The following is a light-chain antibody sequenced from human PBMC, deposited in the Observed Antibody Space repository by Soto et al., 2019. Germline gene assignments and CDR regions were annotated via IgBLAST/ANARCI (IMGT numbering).Light chain of an antibody. CDR3: HQAKICPPT. J-gene: IGKJ4*02. CDR2: AAS. Sequence: QFTQSPSAVSASVAHEVTITFRSTQGIGSWLAWYQQMPGRAPKLLIYAASSLRNGVPSRFGANGSGTDFTLTITSLQPEDFATYTCHQAKICPPTFGRGTKVDIK. CDR1: QGIGSW. V-gene: IGKV1-12*01.